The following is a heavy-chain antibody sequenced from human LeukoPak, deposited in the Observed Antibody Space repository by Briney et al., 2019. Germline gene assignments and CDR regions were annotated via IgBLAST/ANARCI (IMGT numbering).Heavy chain of an antibody. J-gene: IGHJ6*02. CDR1: GGSFSGYY. V-gene: IGHV4-34*01. D-gene: IGHD5-18*01. CDR2: INHSGST. CDR3: ARGGGYSYGYYYYYGMDV. Sequence: SETLSLTCAVYGGSFSGYYWSWIRQPPGKGLEWIGEINHSGSTNYNPSLKSRVTISVDTSKNQFSLKLSSVTAADTAVYYCARGGGYSYGYYYYYGMDVWGQGTKVTVSS.